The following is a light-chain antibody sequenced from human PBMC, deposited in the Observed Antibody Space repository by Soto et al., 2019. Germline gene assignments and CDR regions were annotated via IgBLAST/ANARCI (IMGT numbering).Light chain of an antibody. CDR1: QDISRA. CDR2: PAS. CDR3: QQLYGYPLS. Sequence: IQLTQSPSSLSATVGDRVTITCRASQDISRALAWYQQKPGKAPNLLISPASNLQSGVTSRFSGSGSGTDFTLTINSLQPEDFATYWCQQLYGYPLSFGGRSKVKIK. V-gene: IGKV1-9*01. J-gene: IGKJ4*01.